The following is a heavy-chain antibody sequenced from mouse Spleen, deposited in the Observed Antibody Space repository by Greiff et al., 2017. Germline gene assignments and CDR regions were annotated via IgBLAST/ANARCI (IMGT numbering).Heavy chain of an antibody. V-gene: IGHV3-5*01. Sequence: EVKLEESGPGLVKPSQTVFLTCTVTGISITTGNYRWSWIRQFPGNKLEWIGYIYYSGTITYNPSLTSRTTITRDTPKNQFFLEMNSLTAEDTATYYCARESYYYGSSYFDYWGQGTTLTVSS. CDR2: IYYSGTI. CDR1: GISITTGNYR. J-gene: IGHJ2*01. CDR3: ARESYYYGSSYFDY. D-gene: IGHD1-1*01.